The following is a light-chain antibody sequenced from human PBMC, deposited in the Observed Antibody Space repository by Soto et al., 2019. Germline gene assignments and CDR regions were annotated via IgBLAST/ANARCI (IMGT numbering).Light chain of an antibody. CDR3: EQYGSSPRT. V-gene: IGKV3-20*01. J-gene: IGKJ1*01. Sequence: EIVLTQSPGTLSLSAGERATLSCRASQSVSSSYLAWYQQKPGQAPRLLIYGASSRATGIPDRFSGSGSGTDFTLTISRLEPEDSAVYYCEQYGSSPRTFGQGTKVDI. CDR2: GAS. CDR1: QSVSSSY.